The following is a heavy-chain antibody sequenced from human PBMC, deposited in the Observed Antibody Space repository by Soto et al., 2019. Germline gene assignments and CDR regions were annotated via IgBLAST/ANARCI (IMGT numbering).Heavy chain of an antibody. CDR2: IHYSGST. D-gene: IGHD3-10*01. V-gene: IGHV4-31*03. CDR3: ARDYYPRGMDV. J-gene: IGHJ6*02. CDR1: GGSISSGAYY. Sequence: QVQLQESGPGLVKPSQTLSLTCTVSGGSISSGAYYWSWIRQHPGKGLEWIGYIHYSGSTYYNPSLKSRVTISVDTSKNQFFLKLSSVTAADTAVYYWARDYYPRGMDVWGQGTTVTVSS.